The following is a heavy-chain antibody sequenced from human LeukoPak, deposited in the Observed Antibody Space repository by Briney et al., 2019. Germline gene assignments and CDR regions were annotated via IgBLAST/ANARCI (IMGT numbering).Heavy chain of an antibody. J-gene: IGHJ3*02. D-gene: IGHD6-6*01. CDR1: GGSISSSNW. Sequence: SGTLSLTCAVSGGSISSSNWWSWVRQPPGKGLEWIGEIYHSGSANYNPSLKSRVTISVDKSKNQFSLRLNSVTAADTAVYYCARGVAARHPDAFDIWGQGTMVTVSS. V-gene: IGHV4-4*02. CDR3: ARGVAARHPDAFDI. CDR2: IYHSGSA.